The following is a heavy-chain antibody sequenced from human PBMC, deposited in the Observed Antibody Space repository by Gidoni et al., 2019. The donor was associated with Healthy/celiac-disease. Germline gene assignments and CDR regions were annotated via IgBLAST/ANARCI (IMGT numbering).Heavy chain of an antibody. D-gene: IGHD2-15*01. CDR2: INAGNGNT. CDR3: ARGDCSGGSCSHY. Sequence: WMGWINAGNGNTKYSQKFQGRVTITRDTSASTAYMELSSLRSEDTAVYYCARGDCSGGSCSHYWGQGTLVTVSS. J-gene: IGHJ4*02. V-gene: IGHV1-3*01.